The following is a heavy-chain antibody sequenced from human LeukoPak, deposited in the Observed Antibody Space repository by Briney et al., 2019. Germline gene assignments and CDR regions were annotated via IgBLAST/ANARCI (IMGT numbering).Heavy chain of an antibody. CDR3: ARHDNDDDFDY. V-gene: IGHV7-4-1*02. Sequence: ASVTVSCTASGYTFTRYAINWPRQAPGQGLEWMGWINMYTANPAYAQGFTERFVFSLDTSVTTAYLQISNLKTEDTAVYYCARHDNDDDFDYWGQGTLVTVSS. D-gene: IGHD3-16*01. J-gene: IGHJ4*02. CDR2: INMYTANP. CDR1: GYTFTRYA.